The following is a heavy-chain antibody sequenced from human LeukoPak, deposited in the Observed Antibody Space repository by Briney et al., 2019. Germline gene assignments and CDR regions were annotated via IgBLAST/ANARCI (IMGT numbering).Heavy chain of an antibody. Sequence: SETLSLTCTVSGGSISSSSYYWGWIRQPPGKGLEWIGSIYYSGSTYYNPSLKSRVTISVDTSKNQFSLNLTSVTAADTAVYFCARPNLGYCSGDSCYWNWFDSWGQGTLVTVSS. CDR1: GGSISSSSYY. CDR3: ARPNLGYCSGDSCYWNWFDS. D-gene: IGHD2-15*01. V-gene: IGHV4-39*07. CDR2: IYYSGST. J-gene: IGHJ5*01.